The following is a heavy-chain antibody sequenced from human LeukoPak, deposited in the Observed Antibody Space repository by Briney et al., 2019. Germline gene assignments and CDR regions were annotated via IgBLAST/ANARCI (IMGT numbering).Heavy chain of an antibody. D-gene: IGHD3-16*01. CDR1: GGSISSGDYY. V-gene: IGHV4-30-4*01. CDR3: ARVDRPRLGGHNWFDP. J-gene: IGHJ5*02. Sequence: SETLSLTCTVSGGSISSGDYYWSWIRQPPGKGLEWIGYIYYSGSTYYNPSLKSRVTISVDTSKNQFSLKLSSVTAADTAVYYCARVDRPRLGGHNWFDPWGQGTLVIVSS. CDR2: IYYSGST.